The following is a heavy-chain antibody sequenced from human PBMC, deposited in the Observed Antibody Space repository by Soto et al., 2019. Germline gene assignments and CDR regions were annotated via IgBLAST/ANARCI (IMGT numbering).Heavy chain of an antibody. Sequence: GGSLRLSCAASGFTFSSYAMHWVRQDPGKGLEYVSAISSNGGSTYYANSVKGTFTITRDNSKNTLYLQMGSLRAEDMAVYYCARGWDYYDSSGSPADDAFDIWGQGTMVTVSS. CDR2: ISSNGGST. CDR1: GFTFSSYA. CDR3: ARGWDYYDSSGSPADDAFDI. V-gene: IGHV3-64*01. D-gene: IGHD3-22*01. J-gene: IGHJ3*02.